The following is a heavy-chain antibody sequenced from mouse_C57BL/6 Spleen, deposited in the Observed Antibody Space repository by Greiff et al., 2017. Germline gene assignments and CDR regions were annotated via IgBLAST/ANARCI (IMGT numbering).Heavy chain of an antibody. CDR2: ISSGGSYT. D-gene: IGHD1-1*01. Sequence: DVMLVESGGDLVKPGGSLKLSCAASGFTFSSYGMSWVRQTPDKRLEWVATISSGGSYTYYPDSVKGRFTISRDNAKNTLCLQMSSLKSEDTAMYYCARHPYYGSSLYFDYWGQGTTRTVSS. J-gene: IGHJ2*01. CDR1: GFTFSSYG. CDR3: ARHPYYGSSLYFDY. V-gene: IGHV5-6*02.